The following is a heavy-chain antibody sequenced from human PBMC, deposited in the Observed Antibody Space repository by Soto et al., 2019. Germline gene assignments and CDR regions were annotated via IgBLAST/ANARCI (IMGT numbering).Heavy chain of an antibody. V-gene: IGHV4-39*01. CDR3: VIFYLGPRHFIYLHDY. Sequence: LSLTCTVSGASISSSTFYWGWIRQPPGKGLESIANIYYDGSTYYNPSLKSRVTISVDTSKNQFSLQLISVTAADTAFYYCVIFYLGPRHFIYLHDYSGQGSLVTVSA. CDR1: GASISSSTFY. CDR2: IYYDGST. D-gene: IGHD2-15*01. J-gene: IGHJ4*02.